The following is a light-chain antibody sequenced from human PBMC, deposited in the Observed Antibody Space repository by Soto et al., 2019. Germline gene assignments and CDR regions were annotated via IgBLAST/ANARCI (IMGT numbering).Light chain of an antibody. CDR1: QDIRTE. Sequence: AIQMTQSXSSLSASVGDRVTITCRASQDIRTELGWYQQKPGNAPKLLIYATSILQSGVPSRXXXXXXXXXXXXXISSLQPEDFATYYCLQDYSYPRTFGQGTKVEIK. CDR3: LQDYSYPRT. J-gene: IGKJ1*01. CDR2: ATS. V-gene: IGKV1-6*01.